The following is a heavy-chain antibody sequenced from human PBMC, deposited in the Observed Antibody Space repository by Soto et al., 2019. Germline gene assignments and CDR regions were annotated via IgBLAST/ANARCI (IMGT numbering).Heavy chain of an antibody. CDR3: AKDLDPSCSGGSCIVDWFDP. V-gene: IGHV3-23*01. D-gene: IGHD2-15*01. Sequence: GGSLRLSCAASGFTVSGNYMSWVRQAAGKGLEWVSAISGSGGSAYYADSVKGRFTISRDNSKNTLYLQMNSLRAEDTAVYSCAKDLDPSCSGGSCIVDWFDPGGQGTLVTVSS. CDR1: GFTVSGNY. J-gene: IGHJ5*02. CDR2: ISGSGGSA.